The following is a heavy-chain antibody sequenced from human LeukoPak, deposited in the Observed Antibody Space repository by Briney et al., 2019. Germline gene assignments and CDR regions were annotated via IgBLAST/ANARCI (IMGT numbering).Heavy chain of an antibody. J-gene: IGHJ5*02. CDR2: ITWNGGTT. Sequence: GGSLRLSCAASGFTFDDHGMNWVRQAPGKGLEWVSGITWNGGTTGYADAVKGRFTISRDNAKNSLYLQMNSLRAEDTAVYYCAKDPLAAAGLFDPWGQGTLVTVSS. CDR3: AKDPLAAAGLFDP. D-gene: IGHD6-13*01. CDR1: GFTFDDHG. V-gene: IGHV3-20*04.